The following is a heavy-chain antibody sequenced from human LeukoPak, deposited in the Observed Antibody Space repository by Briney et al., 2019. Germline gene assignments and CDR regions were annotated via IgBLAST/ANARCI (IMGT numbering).Heavy chain of an antibody. CDR2: ISGSGGST. CDR3: ANFKASLSKGIGFDY. J-gene: IGHJ4*02. V-gene: IGHV3-23*01. Sequence: GGSLRLSCAASGFTFSSYAMSWVRQAPGKGLEWVSAISGSGGSTYYADSVKGRFTISRDNSKNTLYLQMNSLRAEDTAVYYCANFKASLSKGIGFDYWGQGALVTVSS. D-gene: IGHD3-10*01. CDR1: GFTFSSYA.